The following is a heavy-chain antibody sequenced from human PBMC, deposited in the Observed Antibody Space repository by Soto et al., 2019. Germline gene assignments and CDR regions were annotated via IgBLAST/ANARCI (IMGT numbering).Heavy chain of an antibody. CDR2: ISNDGSNK. CDR1: GFTFSSYG. Sequence: QVQLVESGGGVVQPGRSLRLSCAASGFTFSSYGMHWVRQAPGKGLEWVAVISNDGSNKYYADSVKGRFTISRDNSKNTLYLQMNSLRAEDTAVYYCARAPRVFYYFDYWGQGTLVTVSS. CDR3: ARAPRVFYYFDY. J-gene: IGHJ4*02. V-gene: IGHV3-30*03.